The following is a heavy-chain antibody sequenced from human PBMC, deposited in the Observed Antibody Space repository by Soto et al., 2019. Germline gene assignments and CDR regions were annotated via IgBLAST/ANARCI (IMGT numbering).Heavy chain of an antibody. Sequence: QLQLQESGPGLVKPSETRSLTCTVSGGSISSSSYYWGWIRQPPGKGLEWIGSIYYSGSTYYNPSLKSRVTISVDTSKNQFSLKLSSVTAADTAVYYCARTYSGSYFDAFDIWGQGTMVTVSS. CDR1: GGSISSSSYY. CDR2: IYYSGST. D-gene: IGHD1-26*01. J-gene: IGHJ3*02. V-gene: IGHV4-39*01. CDR3: ARTYSGSYFDAFDI.